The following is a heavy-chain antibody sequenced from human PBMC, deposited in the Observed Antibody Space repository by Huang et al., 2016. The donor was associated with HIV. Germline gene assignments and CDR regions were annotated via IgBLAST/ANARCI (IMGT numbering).Heavy chain of an antibody. CDR3: ARDATKNPRGWFDP. D-gene: IGHD3-10*01. J-gene: IGHJ5*02. V-gene: IGHV4-34*02. CDR2: INHLGSS. CDR1: GGSLSGYY. Sequence: QVHLQQWGAGLLKSAETLSLTCAVYGGSLSGYYWSWLRQTPGKGLEWIGEINHLGSSNYNPALKSRVSISMDVSKKQFSLKLRSISDADTAVYFCARDATKNPRGWFDPWGQGTLVTVSS.